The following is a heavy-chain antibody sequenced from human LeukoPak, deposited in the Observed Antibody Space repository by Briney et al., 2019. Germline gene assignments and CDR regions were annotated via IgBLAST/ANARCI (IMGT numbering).Heavy chain of an antibody. Sequence: VASVTVSFKASGYTFTSYDINWVRQAPGQGLEWMGWMNPNSGNTGYAQKFQGRVTMTRNTSISTAYMELSSLRSEDTAVYYCARGGGYSYDYGMDVWGQGTTVTVSS. CDR3: ARGGGYSYDYGMDV. CDR1: GYTFTSYD. V-gene: IGHV1-8*01. CDR2: MNPNSGNT. D-gene: IGHD5-18*01. J-gene: IGHJ6*02.